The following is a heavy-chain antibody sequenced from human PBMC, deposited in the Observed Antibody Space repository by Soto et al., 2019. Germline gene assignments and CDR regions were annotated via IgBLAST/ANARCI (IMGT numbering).Heavy chain of an antibody. CDR3: ARHLGGNHYYYGMDV. D-gene: IGHD3-16*01. V-gene: IGHV1-69*05. J-gene: IGHJ6*02. CDR2: IIPIFGTA. CDR1: GGTFSSYA. Sequence: QVQLVQSGAEVKKPGSSVKVSCKASGGTFSSYAISWVRQAPGQGLEWMGGIIPIFGTADYAQKFQGRVTXPXGXFXXTAYMELSSLRSEDTALYYCARHLGGNHYYYGMDVWGQGTTVTVS.